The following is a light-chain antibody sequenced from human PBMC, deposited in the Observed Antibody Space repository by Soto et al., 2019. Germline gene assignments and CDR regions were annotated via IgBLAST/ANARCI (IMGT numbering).Light chain of an antibody. CDR3: SSYTSSSTYV. V-gene: IGLV2-18*02. CDR2: EVS. J-gene: IGLJ1*01. Sequence: QSVLTQPPSVSGSPGQSVAIFCTGPSSDVGSYNRVSWYQQPPGTAPKVMIYEVSNRPSGVPDRFSGSKSGNTASLTISGRQAEDEDDYYCSSYTSSSTYVFRTGNKVTGL. CDR1: SSDVGSYNR.